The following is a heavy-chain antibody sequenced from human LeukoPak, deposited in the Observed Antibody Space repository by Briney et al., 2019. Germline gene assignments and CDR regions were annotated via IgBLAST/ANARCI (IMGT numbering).Heavy chain of an antibody. CDR2: IDNAGSIT. Sequence: GGSLRLSCAASGFTFSNYWIHWVRQAPGKGLVWVSRIDNAGSITTYADSVKGRFTISRDNSKNTLYLQMNSLRAEDTAVYYCARGQEESFDYWGQGTLVTVSS. CDR3: ARGQEESFDY. CDR1: GFTFSNYW. D-gene: IGHD2/OR15-2a*01. J-gene: IGHJ4*02. V-gene: IGHV3-74*03.